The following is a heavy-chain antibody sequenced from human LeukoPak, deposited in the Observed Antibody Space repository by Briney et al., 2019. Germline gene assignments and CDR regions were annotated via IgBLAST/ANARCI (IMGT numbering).Heavy chain of an antibody. J-gene: IGHJ4*02. CDR1: GFTFTSSA. D-gene: IGHD3-22*01. Sequence: ASVKVSCKASGFTFTSSAVQWVRQARGQRLEWTGWIVVGSGNTNYAQKFQERVTITRDMSTSTAYMELSSLRSEVTAVYYCAAGASSGYPTAVFYWGQGTLVTVSS. CDR3: AAGASSGYPTAVFY. CDR2: IVVGSGNT. V-gene: IGHV1-58*01.